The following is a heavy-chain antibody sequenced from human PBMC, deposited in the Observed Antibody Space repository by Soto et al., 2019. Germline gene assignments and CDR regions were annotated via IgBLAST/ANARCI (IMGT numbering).Heavy chain of an antibody. D-gene: IGHD3-22*01. J-gene: IGHJ5*02. CDR2: IRSYDNYT. Sequence: GGSLSHSSAASGFPFSDYHMSCIRQAPGKGLEWVSYIRSYDNYTNYADCVKGRFTISRDNSKNTLYLQMNSLRAEDTAVYYCAKEQGYDSSGYSRRAFDPWGQGTLVTVSS. V-gene: IGHV3-11*05. CDR3: AKEQGYDSSGYSRRAFDP. CDR1: GFPFSDYH.